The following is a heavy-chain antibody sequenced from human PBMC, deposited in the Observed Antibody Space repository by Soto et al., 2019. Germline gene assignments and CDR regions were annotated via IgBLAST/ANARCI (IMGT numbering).Heavy chain of an antibody. CDR3: ARGGQIFYDILTGYPSYYYGMDV. J-gene: IGHJ6*02. CDR2: IYYSGST. D-gene: IGHD3-9*01. CDR1: GGSISSGDYY. Sequence: PSETRSLTCTVSGGSISSGDYYWSWIRQPPGKGLERIGYIYYSGSTYYNPSLKSRVTISVDTSKNQFSLKLSSVTAADTAVYYCARGGQIFYDILTGYPSYYYGMDVWGQGTTVTVSS. V-gene: IGHV4-30-4*01.